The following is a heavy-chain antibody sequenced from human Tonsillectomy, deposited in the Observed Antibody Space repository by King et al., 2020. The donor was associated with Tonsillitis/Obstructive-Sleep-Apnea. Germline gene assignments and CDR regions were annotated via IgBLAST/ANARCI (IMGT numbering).Heavy chain of an antibody. D-gene: IGHD3-10*01. CDR1: GFTFSTYG. CDR2: IWYDGSNK. CDR3: AKEYGSGLYYFDY. Sequence: VQLVESRGGVVQPGRSLRLSCAASGFTFSTYGMHWVRQAPGKGLEWVTFIWYDGSNKYYADSVKGRFTISRDNSKNTLYLQMNSLRAEDTAVHYCAKEYGSGLYYFDYWGQGTLVTVSS. V-gene: IGHV3-33*06. J-gene: IGHJ4*02.